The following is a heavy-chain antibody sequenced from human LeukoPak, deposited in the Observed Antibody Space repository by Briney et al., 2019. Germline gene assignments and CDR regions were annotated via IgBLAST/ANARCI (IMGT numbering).Heavy chain of an antibody. J-gene: IGHJ6*03. Sequence: GGSLRLSCAASGFTASSNYMSWVRQAPGKGLEWVSVIYSGGSTYYADSVKGRFTISRDNSKNTLYLQMNSLRAEDTAVYYCARVKGGSSWYTAYYMDVWGKGTTVTVSS. CDR3: ARVKGGSSWYTAYYMDV. CDR2: IYSGGST. CDR1: GFTASSNY. D-gene: IGHD6-13*01. V-gene: IGHV3-53*01.